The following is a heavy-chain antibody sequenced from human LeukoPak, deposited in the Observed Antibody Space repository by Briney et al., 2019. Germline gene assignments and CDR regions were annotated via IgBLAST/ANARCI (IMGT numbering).Heavy chain of an antibody. CDR1: GFTFTNYW. J-gene: IGHJ4*02. V-gene: IGHV3-74*01. CDR3: GTVFDH. CDR2: IDIDGTGT. Sequence: PGGSLRLSCAASGFTFTNYWMHWVRQAPGKGLVWVSRIDIDGTGTSYADSVKGRFTISRDNAKNMVSLQMNSLKAEDTAVYYCGTVFDHWGPGILVTVSS.